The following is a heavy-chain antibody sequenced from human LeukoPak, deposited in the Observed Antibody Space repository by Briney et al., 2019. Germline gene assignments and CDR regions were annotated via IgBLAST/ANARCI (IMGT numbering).Heavy chain of an antibody. CDR1: GFTFSIYT. J-gene: IGHJ4*02. CDR3: ARDQCSTTTCPIDH. V-gene: IGHV3-21*01. Sequence: KSGGSLRLSCAASGFTFSIYTMNWVRQAPGKGLEWVSSISTSSHYIYYADSVKGRVTISRDNAKSSLYLQLDSLRAEDTAVYYCARDQCSTTTCPIDHWGQGTLVTVAS. D-gene: IGHD2-2*01. CDR2: ISTSSHYI.